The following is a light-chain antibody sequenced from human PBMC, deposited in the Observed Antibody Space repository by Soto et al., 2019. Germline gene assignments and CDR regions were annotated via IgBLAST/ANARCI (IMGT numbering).Light chain of an antibody. CDR3: QQRSNWIT. J-gene: IGKJ1*01. Sequence: EIVLTQSPGTLSLSPGERATLSCRASQSVSSSYLAWYQQKPGQAPRLLIYDASNRPTDIPARFSGSGSGTDFTLTISSLEPEDFAVYYCQQRSNWITFGQGTKVDIK. V-gene: IGKV3D-20*02. CDR1: QSVSSSY. CDR2: DAS.